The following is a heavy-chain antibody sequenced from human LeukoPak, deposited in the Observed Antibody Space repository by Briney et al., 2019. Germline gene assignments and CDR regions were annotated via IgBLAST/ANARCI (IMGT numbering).Heavy chain of an antibody. CDR3: AKTRVRGVIMSYMDV. CDR2: IEYSGGSA. V-gene: IGHV3-23*01. D-gene: IGHD3-10*01. CDR1: GFTLSSYE. J-gene: IGHJ6*03. Sequence: PGGSLRLSCTVSGFTLSSYEMSWIRQAPGKGLEWVSSIEYSGGSAYYADSVKGRFTISRDDSKNTLYLQLNSLRAEVTAICYCAKTRVRGVIMSYMDVWGKGTTVTVSS.